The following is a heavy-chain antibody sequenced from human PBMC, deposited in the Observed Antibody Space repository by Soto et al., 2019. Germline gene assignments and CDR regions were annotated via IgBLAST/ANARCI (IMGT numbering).Heavy chain of an antibody. CDR3: FRGGVTSRTFDY. Sequence: PGESLKISCKGSGYSFASHWIGWVRQMPGQGLEWMGIIFPDDSDTRYSPSFQGHVTISVDKSISTAYVQWRSLKASESAIYYCFRGGVTSRTFDYWGQGTLVTVSS. V-gene: IGHV5-51*01. CDR1: GYSFASHW. J-gene: IGHJ4*02. CDR2: IFPDDSDT. D-gene: IGHD3-16*01.